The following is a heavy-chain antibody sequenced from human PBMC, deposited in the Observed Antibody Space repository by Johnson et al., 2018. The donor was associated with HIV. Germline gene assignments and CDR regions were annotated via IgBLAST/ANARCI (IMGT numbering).Heavy chain of an antibody. D-gene: IGHD3-10*01. CDR2: IGDSCGGT. V-gene: IGHV3-23*01. CDR3: STMVQGDPVAFDI. Sequence: MTWVRQAPGKGLEWVSGIGDSCGGTFYADSVKGRFTISRDNSKNTLYLQMNSLRAEDTAVYYCSTMVQGDPVAFDIWGQGTMVTVSS. J-gene: IGHJ3*02.